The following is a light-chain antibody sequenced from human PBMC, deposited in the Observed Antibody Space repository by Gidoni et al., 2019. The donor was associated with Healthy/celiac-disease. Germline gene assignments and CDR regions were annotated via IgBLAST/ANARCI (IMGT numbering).Light chain of an antibody. V-gene: IGKV3-15*01. CDR2: GAS. Sequence: EIVMTQSPATLSVSPGESATLSCRASQSVSSNLAWYQQTPGQAPRLLIYGASTRATGIPARFSGSGSGTEFILTISSRQSEDFAVYYCQQYNNWPGTFGQGTKLEIK. J-gene: IGKJ2*01. CDR1: QSVSSN. CDR3: QQYNNWPGT.